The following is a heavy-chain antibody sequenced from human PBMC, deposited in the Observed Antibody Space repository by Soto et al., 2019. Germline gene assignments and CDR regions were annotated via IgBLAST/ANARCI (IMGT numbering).Heavy chain of an antibody. D-gene: IGHD3-10*01. CDR2: IYPGDSDS. Sequence: GESLKISCKGSGYTFTTYWIGWVRQMPGKGLEWMGIIYPGDSDSRYSPSFQGQVTISADKSISTAYLQWSSLKASDTGMYYCARLVYYGSGSYSYFEYWGQGTLVTVSS. CDR1: GYTFTTYW. CDR3: ARLVYYGSGSYSYFEY. J-gene: IGHJ4*02. V-gene: IGHV5-51*01.